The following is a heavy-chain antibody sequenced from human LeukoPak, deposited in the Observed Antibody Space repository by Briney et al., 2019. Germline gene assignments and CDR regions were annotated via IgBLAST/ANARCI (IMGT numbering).Heavy chain of an antibody. D-gene: IGHD2-15*01. CDR2: ISGSGGST. CDR3: ASGGYCSGGSCYNNWFDP. Sequence: GGSLRLSCAASGFTFSSYAMSWVRQAPGKGLEWVSAISGSGGSTYYADSVKGRFTISRDNSKNTPYLQMNSLRAEDTAVYYCASGGYCSGGSCYNNWFDPWGQGTLVTVSS. V-gene: IGHV3-23*01. J-gene: IGHJ5*02. CDR1: GFTFSSYA.